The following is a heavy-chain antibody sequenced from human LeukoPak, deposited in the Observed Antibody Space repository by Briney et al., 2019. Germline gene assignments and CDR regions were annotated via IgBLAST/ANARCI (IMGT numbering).Heavy chain of an antibody. CDR2: ISLSGLTI. D-gene: IGHD6-19*01. V-gene: IGHV3-11*01. CDR3: ARSIAVAEPFDH. Sequence: GGSLTLSCAASGFIFSDYYMSWIRQAPGKGLEWVSYISLSGLTIYYADSVRGRFTISRDNAKNSLSLQMNSLRAEDTAVYFCARSIAVAEPFDHWGQGTLVPVSS. CDR1: GFIFSDYY. J-gene: IGHJ4*02.